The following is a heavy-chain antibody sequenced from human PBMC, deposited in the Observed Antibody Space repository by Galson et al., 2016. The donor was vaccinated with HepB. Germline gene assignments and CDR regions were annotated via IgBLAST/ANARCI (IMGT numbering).Heavy chain of an antibody. J-gene: IGHJ4*02. CDR2: FDPEDGET. Sequence: SVKVSCKVSGDTFSDLSIHWVRQAPGKGLEWMGGFDPEDGETMYAHEFQGRVTMTEDRSTDTAYLELDSLRSEDTAVYYCGSGDYFGVIDDWGQGTQVTVSS. V-gene: IGHV1-24*01. CDR3: GSGDYFGVIDD. CDR1: GDTFSDLS. D-gene: IGHD2/OR15-2a*01.